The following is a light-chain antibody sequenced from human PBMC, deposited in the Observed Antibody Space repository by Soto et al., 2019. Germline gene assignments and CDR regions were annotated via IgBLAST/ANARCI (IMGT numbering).Light chain of an antibody. Sequence: EILMTQSPATLPVSPGERATFSCRASHSVRSYVGWYQQRPGQAPRLLIYGASTRATGIPARFSGSASGTEFTLTITSLQSEDFAIYYCQQYNNWPHTFGRGTKVDIK. CDR2: GAS. V-gene: IGKV3-15*01. CDR3: QQYNNWPHT. J-gene: IGKJ4*02. CDR1: HSVRSY.